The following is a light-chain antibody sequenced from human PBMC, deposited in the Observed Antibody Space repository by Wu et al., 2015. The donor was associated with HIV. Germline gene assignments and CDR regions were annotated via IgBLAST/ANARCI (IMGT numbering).Light chain of an antibody. J-gene: IGKJ3*01. V-gene: IGKV3D-15*01. Sequence: EIVLTQSPGTLSLSPGERATLSCRASQSVSSNYLAWYQQKPGQAPRLLIYGASSRATGIPARFSGSGSGTEFSLTISSLQSEDFAVYYCHQYYNWPRTFGPGTKVDIK. CDR2: GAS. CDR1: QSVSSN. CDR3: HQYYNWPRT.